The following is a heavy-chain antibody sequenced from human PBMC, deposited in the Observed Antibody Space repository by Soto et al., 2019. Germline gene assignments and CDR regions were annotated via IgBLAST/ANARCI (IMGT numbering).Heavy chain of an antibody. CDR2: IKQHGSEK. D-gene: IGHD6-13*01. V-gene: IGHV3-7*04. Sequence: GGSLRLSCAASGFTFSRYWMNWVRQAPGKGLEWVANIKQHGSEKYYVDSVKGRFTISRDNAKNSLYLQMNSLRAEDTAVYYCVRDIAAAGPAGYFQHWGQGTLVTVSS. CDR3: VRDIAAAGPAGYFQH. CDR1: GFTFSRYW. J-gene: IGHJ1*01.